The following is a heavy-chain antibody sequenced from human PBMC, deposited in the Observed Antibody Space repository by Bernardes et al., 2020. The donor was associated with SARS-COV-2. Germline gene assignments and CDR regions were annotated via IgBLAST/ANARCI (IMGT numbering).Heavy chain of an antibody. V-gene: IGHV1-2*02. Sequence: ASVKVSCKASGYTFTDYYMSWVRHAPGQGLEWMGWINPNSGGTNYAQKFQGRVTMTCDTSISTAYMDLSRLRSDDTAVYYWARVGSGTYPPDFDYWGQGTLVTVSS. D-gene: IGHD3-3*01. J-gene: IGHJ4*02. CDR2: INPNSGGT. CDR1: GYTFTDYY. CDR3: ARVGSGTYPPDFDY.